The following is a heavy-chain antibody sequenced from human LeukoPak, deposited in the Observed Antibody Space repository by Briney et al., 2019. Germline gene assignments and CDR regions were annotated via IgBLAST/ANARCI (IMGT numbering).Heavy chain of an antibody. Sequence: PSETLSLTCTVSGGSLSSYYWSWIRQPPGKGLEWIGYIYYSGSTKYNPSLKSRVSISVDTSKNQSSLRLSSVTAADTAVYYCARGQKYSYGYRVTELGSGYFDYWGQGTLVTVSS. V-gene: IGHV4-59*01. CDR1: GGSLSSYY. D-gene: IGHD5-18*01. CDR3: ARGQKYSYGYRVTELGSGYFDY. CDR2: IYYSGST. J-gene: IGHJ4*02.